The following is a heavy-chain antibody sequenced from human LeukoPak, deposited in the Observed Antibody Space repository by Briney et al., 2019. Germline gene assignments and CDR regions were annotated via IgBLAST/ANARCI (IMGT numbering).Heavy chain of an antibody. CDR2: MNPKSGYT. J-gene: IGHJ4*02. CDR1: GYTFTSYD. V-gene: IGHV1-8*01. D-gene: IGHD6-13*01. Sequence: ASVKVSCKASGYTFTSYDINWVRQATGEGLEWMGWMNPKSGYTGSAQKFQGRVTMTRTTSITTAYMELSSLTSEDTAVYYCASSEGYSSSLALNYWGQGTLVTVS. CDR3: ASSEGYSSSLALNY.